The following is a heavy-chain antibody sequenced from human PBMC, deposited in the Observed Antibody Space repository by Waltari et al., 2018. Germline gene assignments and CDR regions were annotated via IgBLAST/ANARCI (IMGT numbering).Heavy chain of an antibody. J-gene: IGHJ6*02. CDR3: ARGWGSGWPGYYGMDV. CDR1: GSTFISYD. Sequence: QVQLVQSGAEVQNQGASVKVSCTASGSTFISYDINWLRQATGQGLEWMGWMNPSNGDTGYAQKFQGRVSITRSTSISTVYMELNSLRSEDTAVYYCARGWGSGWPGYYGMDVWGQGTTVTVSS. V-gene: IGHV1-8*03. D-gene: IGHD6-19*01. CDR2: MNPSNGDT.